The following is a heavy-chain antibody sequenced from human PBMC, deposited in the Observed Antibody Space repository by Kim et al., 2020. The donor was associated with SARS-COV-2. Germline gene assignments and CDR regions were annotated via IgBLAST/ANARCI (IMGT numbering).Heavy chain of an antibody. CDR2: IYYSGST. CDR3: ARYCSSTSCYDFAFDI. J-gene: IGHJ3*02. CDR1: GGSISSSSYY. V-gene: IGHV4-39*07. D-gene: IGHD2-2*01. Sequence: SETLSLTCTVSGGSISSSSYYWGWIRQPPGKGLEWIGSIYYSGSTYYNPSLKSRVTISVDTSKNQFSLKLSSVTAADTAVYYCARYCSSTSCYDFAFDIWGQGTMVTVSS.